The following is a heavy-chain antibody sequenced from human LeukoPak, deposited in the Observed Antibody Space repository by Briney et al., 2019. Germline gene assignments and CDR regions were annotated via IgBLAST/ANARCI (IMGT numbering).Heavy chain of an antibody. CDR1: GFTFSSYG. Sequence: PGGSLRLSCAASGFTFSSYGMHWVRQAPGKGLEWVAVISYDGSNKYYADSVKGRFTISRDNSKNTLYLQMNSLRAEDTAVYYCARLTTTVTTPFDYWGQGTLVTVSS. J-gene: IGHJ4*02. D-gene: IGHD4-17*01. CDR3: ARLTTTVTTPFDY. CDR2: ISYDGSNK. V-gene: IGHV3-30*03.